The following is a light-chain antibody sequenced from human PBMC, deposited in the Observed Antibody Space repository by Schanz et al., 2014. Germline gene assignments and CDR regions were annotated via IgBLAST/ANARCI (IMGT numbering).Light chain of an antibody. J-gene: IGLJ2*01. CDR1: SSDVGGYNY. V-gene: IGLV2-14*03. Sequence: QSALTQPASVSGSPGQSITISCTGTSSDVGGYNYVSWYQQHPGKAPKLMIYRPSGVSNRFSGSKSGNTASLTISGLQAEDEADFYCASYTSTSIVVFGGGTKLTVL. CDR3: ASYTSTSIVV.